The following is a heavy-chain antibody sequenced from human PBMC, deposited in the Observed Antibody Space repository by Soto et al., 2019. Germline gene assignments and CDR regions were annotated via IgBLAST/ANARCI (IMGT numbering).Heavy chain of an antibody. CDR1: GYTFTSYG. V-gene: IGHV1-18*01. J-gene: IGHJ6*02. Sequence: QVQLVQSGAEVKKPGASVKVSCKASGYTFTSYGISWVRQAPGQGLEWMGWISAYNGNTNYAQKLQGRVTMTTDTSTSTAYMDLRSLRSDDTAVYYCAREGRSSSYPYYYYGMDVWGQGTTVTVSS. D-gene: IGHD6-6*01. CDR3: AREGRSSSYPYYYYGMDV. CDR2: ISAYNGNT.